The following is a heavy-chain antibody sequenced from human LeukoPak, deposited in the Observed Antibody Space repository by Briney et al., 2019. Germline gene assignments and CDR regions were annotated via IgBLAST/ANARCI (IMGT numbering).Heavy chain of an antibody. J-gene: IGHJ4*02. CDR3: ARVRYCSGGSCSHFDF. V-gene: IGHV3-11*05. CDR2: ISSRSSST. CDR1: GFTFSDYY. Sequence: GGSLRLSCAASGFTFSDYYMTWIRQAPGKGLEWVSYISSRSSSTNYADSVKGRFTISRDNAKNSLYLQMNSLRAEDTAVYYCARVRYCSGGSCSHFDFWGQGTLVTVSS. D-gene: IGHD2-15*01.